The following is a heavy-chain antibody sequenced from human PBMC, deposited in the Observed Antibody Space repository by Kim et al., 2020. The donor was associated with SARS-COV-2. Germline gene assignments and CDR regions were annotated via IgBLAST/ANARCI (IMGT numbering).Heavy chain of an antibody. Sequence: ASVKVSCKASGYTFTSYYMHWVRQAPGQGLEWMGIINPSGGSTSYAQKFQGRVTMTRDTSTSSVYMELSSLRSEDTAVYYCARGGIVGATDYYGMDVWGQGTTVTVSS. D-gene: IGHD1-26*01. CDR3: ARGGIVGATDYYGMDV. CDR2: INPSGGST. J-gene: IGHJ6*02. CDR1: GYTFTSYY. V-gene: IGHV1-46*01.